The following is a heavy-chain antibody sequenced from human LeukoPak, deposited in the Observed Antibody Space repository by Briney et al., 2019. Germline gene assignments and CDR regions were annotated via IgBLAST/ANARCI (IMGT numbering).Heavy chain of an antibody. Sequence: GGSVTVSCKASGYTFTSYYMHWVRQAPGQGLEGMGIINPSGGSTSYAQKFQGRVTMTRDTSTSTVYMELSSLRSEDTAVYYCARCGTAMADDYWGQGTLVTVSS. CDR1: GYTFTSYY. CDR2: INPSGGST. CDR3: ARCGTAMADDY. V-gene: IGHV1-46*01. D-gene: IGHD5-18*01. J-gene: IGHJ4*02.